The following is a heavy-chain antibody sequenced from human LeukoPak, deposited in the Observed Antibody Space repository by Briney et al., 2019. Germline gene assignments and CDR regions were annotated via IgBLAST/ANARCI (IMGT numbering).Heavy chain of an antibody. D-gene: IGHD6-6*01. CDR1: GYTFTSYG. CDR2: ISAYNGNT. Sequence: ASVKVSCKASGYTFTSYGISWVRQAPGQGLEWMGWISAYNGNTNYAQKLQGRVTMTTDTSTSTAYMELRSLRSDDTAVYYCARDSFIAARPHPSIFDYWGQGTLVTVSS. J-gene: IGHJ4*02. CDR3: ARDSFIAARPHPSIFDY. V-gene: IGHV1-18*01.